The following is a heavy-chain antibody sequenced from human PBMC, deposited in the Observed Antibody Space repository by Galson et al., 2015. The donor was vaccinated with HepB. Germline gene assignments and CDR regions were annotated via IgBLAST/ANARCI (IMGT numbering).Heavy chain of an antibody. CDR3: AKDLPIGLPPGYCSSTSCYGYFDY. Sequence: SLRLSCAASGFTFSSYAMSWVRQAPGKGLEWVSAISGSGGSTYYADSVKGRFTISRDNSKNTLYLQMNSLRAEDTAVYYCAKDLPIGLPPGYCSSTSCYGYFDYWGQGTLVTVSS. V-gene: IGHV3-23*01. CDR1: GFTFSSYA. J-gene: IGHJ4*02. D-gene: IGHD2-2*01. CDR2: ISGSGGST.